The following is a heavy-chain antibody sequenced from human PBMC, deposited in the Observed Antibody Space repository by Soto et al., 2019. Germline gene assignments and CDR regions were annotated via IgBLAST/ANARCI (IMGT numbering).Heavy chain of an antibody. Sequence: QVQLVQSGAEVKKPGASVKVSCKASGYTFTSYGISWVRQAPGQGLEWMGWISAYNGNTNYAQKHQGRVTMTTDTXXXXXXXXXXXXXXXXXXXXXXXXXXHGDPYYWGQGTLVTVSS. V-gene: IGHV1-18*01. CDR3: XXXXHGDPYY. CDR1: GYTFTSYG. J-gene: IGHJ4*02. CDR2: ISAYNGNT. D-gene: IGHD4-17*01.